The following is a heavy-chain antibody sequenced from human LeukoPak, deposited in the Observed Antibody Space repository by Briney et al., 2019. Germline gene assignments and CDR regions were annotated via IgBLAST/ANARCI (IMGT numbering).Heavy chain of an antibody. Sequence: GGSLRLSCSASGFTVSNTYMSWVRQAPGKGLDWVSVIYSGDSKYYADSVKGRFTISRDNSKNTLYLQMNSLRAEDTAVYYCARRGYCTITSCTNYFDYWGQGTLVTVSS. CDR3: ARRGYCTITSCTNYFDY. V-gene: IGHV3-66*04. CDR1: GFTVSNTY. D-gene: IGHD2-2*01. J-gene: IGHJ4*02. CDR2: IYSGDSK.